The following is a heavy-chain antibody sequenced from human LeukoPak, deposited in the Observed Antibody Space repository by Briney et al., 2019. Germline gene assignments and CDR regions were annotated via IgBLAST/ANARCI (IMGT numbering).Heavy chain of an antibody. CDR1: GYTFTSYG. Sequence: EASVKVSCKASGYTFTSYGISWVRQAPGQGLEWMGWISAYNGNTNYAQKLQGRVTMTTDTSTSTAYMELRSLRSDDTAVYYCARDFTPSRFLEWLSSGPTNWFDPWGQGTLVTVSS. D-gene: IGHD3-3*01. CDR2: ISAYNGNT. J-gene: IGHJ5*02. V-gene: IGHV1-18*01. CDR3: ARDFTPSRFLEWLSSGPTNWFDP.